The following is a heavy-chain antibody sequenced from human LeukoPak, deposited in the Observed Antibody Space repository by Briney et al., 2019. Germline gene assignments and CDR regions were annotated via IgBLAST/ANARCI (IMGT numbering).Heavy chain of an antibody. V-gene: IGHV3-48*02. J-gene: IGHJ4*02. D-gene: IGHD4-17*01. CDR1: RFTFSIFS. Sequence: GGSLRLSCAASRFTFSIFSMNWVRQAPGKGLEWVSYISSSSITIYYADSVKGRFTISRDNAKNSLYLQMNSLRDEDTAVYYCARDNYADYVDVFDYWGPGTLVTVSS. CDR2: ISSSSITI. CDR3: ARDNYADYVDVFDY.